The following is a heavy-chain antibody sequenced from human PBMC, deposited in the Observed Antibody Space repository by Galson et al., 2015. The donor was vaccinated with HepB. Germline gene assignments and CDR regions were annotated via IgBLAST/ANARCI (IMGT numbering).Heavy chain of an antibody. CDR1: GYTFTGYY. V-gene: IGHV1-2*02. Sequence: SVKVSCKASGYTFTGYYIHWVRQAPGKGLEWMGWINPNSGGTNYAQKFQGRVTMTRDTSVSTAYMELIRLRSDDTAVYYCARDLAAGAEHYYYGMDVWGQGTTVTVSS. D-gene: IGHD7-27*01. J-gene: IGHJ6*02. CDR2: INPNSGGT. CDR3: ARDLAAGAEHYYYGMDV.